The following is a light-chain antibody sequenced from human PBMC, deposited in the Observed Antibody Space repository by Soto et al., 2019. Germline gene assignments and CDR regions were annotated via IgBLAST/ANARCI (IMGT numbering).Light chain of an antibody. Sequence: QSALTQPASVSGSPGQSITNSCTGTISDVGGYNYVSWYQQHPGKAPKLMIFDVSNRPSGVSNRFSGSKSGYTASLTISGLQAEDEADYYCSSYTSSSTYVFGTGTKVTVL. CDR1: ISDVGGYNY. V-gene: IGLV2-14*03. CDR2: DVS. CDR3: SSYTSSSTYV. J-gene: IGLJ1*01.